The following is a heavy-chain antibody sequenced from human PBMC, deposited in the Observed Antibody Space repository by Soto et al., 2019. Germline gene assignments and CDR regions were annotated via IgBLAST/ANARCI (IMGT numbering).Heavy chain of an antibody. CDR2: INHSGST. J-gene: IGHJ2*01. CDR3: ARGHFSFPEGGRYWYFDL. D-gene: IGHD3-16*01. CDR1: GGSFSGYY. Sequence: QVQLQQWGAGLLKPSETLSLTCAVYGGSFSGYYWSWIRQPPGKGLEWIGEINHSGSTNYNPSLKRRVAISVDTSKNQFSLKLRSVTAADTAVYYCARGHFSFPEGGRYWYFDLWGRGTLVTVSS. V-gene: IGHV4-34*01.